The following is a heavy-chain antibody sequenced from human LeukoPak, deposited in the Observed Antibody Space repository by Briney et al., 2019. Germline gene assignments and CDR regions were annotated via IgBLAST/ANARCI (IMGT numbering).Heavy chain of an antibody. V-gene: IGHV4-39*07. CDR2: IYYSGST. CDR3: ARTSGNETVDSDYDRRFDY. Sequence: SETLSLTCTVSGGSISSSSYYWGWIRQPPGKGLEWIGSIYYSGSTYYNPSLKSRVTISVDTSKNQFSLKLSSVTAADTAVYYCARTSGNETVDSDYDRRFDYWGQGTLVTVSS. CDR1: GGSISSSSYY. J-gene: IGHJ4*02. D-gene: IGHD5-12*01.